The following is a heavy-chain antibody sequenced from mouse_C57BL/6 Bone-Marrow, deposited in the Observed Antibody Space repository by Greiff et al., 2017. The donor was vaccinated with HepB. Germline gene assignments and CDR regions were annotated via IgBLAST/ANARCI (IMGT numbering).Heavy chain of an antibody. CDR1: GYTFTSYW. D-gene: IGHD2-13*01. V-gene: IGHV1-50*01. CDR2: IDPSDSYT. Sequence: QVQLQQPGAELVKPGASVKLSCKASGYTFTSYWMQWVKQRPGQGLEWIGEIDPSDSYTNYNQKFKGKATLTVDTSASTAYMQLSSLTSEASAVYYCARSTTVAYWGQGTLVTVSA. J-gene: IGHJ3*01. CDR3: ARSTTVAY.